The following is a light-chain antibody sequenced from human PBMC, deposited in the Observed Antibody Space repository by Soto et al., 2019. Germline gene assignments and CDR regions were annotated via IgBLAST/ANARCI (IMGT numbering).Light chain of an antibody. J-gene: IGKJ4*01. Sequence: EIVLTQSPATLSLSPGERATLSCGASQSVGRDYLAWYQQKPGLAPRLLIHGASIRATGIPDRFSGSGSGTDFTLIINRLEPEDFAVYFCQRYASSPLTFGGGTEVEIK. CDR2: GAS. V-gene: IGKV3D-20*01. CDR1: QSVGRDY. CDR3: QRYASSPLT.